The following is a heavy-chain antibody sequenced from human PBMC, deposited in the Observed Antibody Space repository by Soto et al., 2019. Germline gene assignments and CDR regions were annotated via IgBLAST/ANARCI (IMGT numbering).Heavy chain of an antibody. Sequence: QVKLVESGGGVVQPGRSLRLSCAASGFNVSAYTMHCVRHAPGKGLEWVAVISSDGNHKYYTDSVKGRFTISRDTSTNTLYLQMNSLRAEDTAVYYCARWEQPLFDYWGQGTLGTVSS. CDR1: GFNVSAYT. CDR3: ARWEQPLFDY. J-gene: IGHJ4*02. V-gene: IGHV3-30-3*01. D-gene: IGHD1-26*01. CDR2: ISSDGNHK.